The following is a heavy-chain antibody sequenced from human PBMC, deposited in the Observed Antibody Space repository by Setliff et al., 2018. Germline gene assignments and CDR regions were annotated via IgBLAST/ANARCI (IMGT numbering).Heavy chain of an antibody. D-gene: IGHD3-10*01. CDR1: GGSINNYY. Sequence: KPSETLSLTCTVSGGSINNYYWSWVRQPPGKGLEWLGYISYSGKTNYNPSLKSRVTMSVDTSNNQFSLKVDSVTAADTAMYYCARDGDYFGSGNRFDPWGQGTLVTVSS. CDR2: ISYSGKT. J-gene: IGHJ5*02. V-gene: IGHV4-59*01. CDR3: ARDGDYFGSGNRFDP.